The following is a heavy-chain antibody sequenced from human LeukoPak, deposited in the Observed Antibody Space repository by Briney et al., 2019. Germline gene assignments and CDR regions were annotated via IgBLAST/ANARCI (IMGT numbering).Heavy chain of an antibody. J-gene: IGHJ4*02. CDR1: GGSISSSSYY. Sequence: SETLSLTRTVSGGSISSSSYYWGWIRQPPGKGLEWIGSIYYSGSTYYNPSLKSRVTISVDTSKNQFSLKLSSVTAADTAVYYCARQTLWFGYYWGQGTLVTVSS. CDR2: IYYSGST. CDR3: ARQTLWFGYY. V-gene: IGHV4-39*01. D-gene: IGHD3-10*01.